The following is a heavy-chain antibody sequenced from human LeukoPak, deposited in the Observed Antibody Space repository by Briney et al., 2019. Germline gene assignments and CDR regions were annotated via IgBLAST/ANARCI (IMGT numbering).Heavy chain of an antibody. V-gene: IGHV3-23*01. J-gene: IGHJ4*02. CDR1: GFTFSSSA. Sequence: GGSLRLSCAAPGFTFSSSAMSWVRQAPGKGLEWVSTISGSGDRTYYADSVKGRFTISRDNSKNTLFLHMNSLRAEDTAVYSCAKGYYGSGSYGWFDYWGQGTLVTVSS. CDR3: AKGYYGSGSYGWFDY. D-gene: IGHD3-10*01. CDR2: ISGSGDRT.